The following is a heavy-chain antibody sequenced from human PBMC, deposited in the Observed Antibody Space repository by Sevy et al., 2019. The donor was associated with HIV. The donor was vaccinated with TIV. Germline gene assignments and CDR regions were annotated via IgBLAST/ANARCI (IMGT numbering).Heavy chain of an antibody. J-gene: IGHJ4*02. Sequence: GGALRLSCAASGFTFSSYAMSWVRQAPGKGLEGVSAISGSGGSTYYADSVKGRFTISRDNSKNTLYLQMNSLRAEDTAVYYCAKDRSYYDSSGPPSHFDYWGQGTLVTVSS. CDR1: GFTFSSYA. CDR3: AKDRSYYDSSGPPSHFDY. V-gene: IGHV3-23*01. D-gene: IGHD3-22*01. CDR2: ISGSGGST.